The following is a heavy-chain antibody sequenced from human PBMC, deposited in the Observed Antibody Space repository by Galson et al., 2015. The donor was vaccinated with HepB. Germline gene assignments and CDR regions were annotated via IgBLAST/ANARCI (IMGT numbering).Heavy chain of an antibody. CDR2: IWYDGSNK. J-gene: IGHJ3*02. CDR3: ARDQAIVVAPGAFDI. Sequence: SLRLSCAASGFTFSSYGMHWVRQAPGKGLEWVAVIWYDGSNKYYADSVKGRFTISRDNSKNTLYLQMNSLRAEDTAVYYCARDQAIVVAPGAFDIWGQGTMVTVSS. D-gene: IGHD3-22*01. CDR1: GFTFSSYG. V-gene: IGHV3-33*01.